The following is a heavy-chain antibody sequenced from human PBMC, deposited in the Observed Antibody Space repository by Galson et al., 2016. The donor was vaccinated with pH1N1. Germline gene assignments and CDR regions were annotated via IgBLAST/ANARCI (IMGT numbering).Heavy chain of an antibody. CDR1: GFNFDTYA. Sequence: LRLSCAASGFNFDTYAMHWVRQTPGKGLEWVAFISYNGHDQSYAASLKGRFTISRDNSKNTLYPQMNSLRAEDTALYYCAREDWSYADTYYQDMDVWGQGTTVTVSS. J-gene: IGHJ6*02. D-gene: IGHD3-16*01. CDR3: AREDWSYADTYYQDMDV. CDR2: ISYNGHDQ. V-gene: IGHV3-30-3*01.